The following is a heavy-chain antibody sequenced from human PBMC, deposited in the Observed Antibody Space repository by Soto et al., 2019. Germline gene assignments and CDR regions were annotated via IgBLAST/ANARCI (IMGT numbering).Heavy chain of an antibody. CDR3: ATREGAVAGKRKGWCMDV. Sequence: QVQLVQSGAEVKKPGSSVKVSCKASGGTFSSYAISWVRQAPGQGLEWMGGIIPIFGTANYAQKFQSRVTITSDKSTSTAYMDLSSLRSEATAVYYCATREGAVAGKRKGWCMDVWGQGSTVTASS. CDR1: GGTFSSYA. J-gene: IGHJ6*02. CDR2: IIPIFGTA. V-gene: IGHV1-69*06. D-gene: IGHD6-13*01.